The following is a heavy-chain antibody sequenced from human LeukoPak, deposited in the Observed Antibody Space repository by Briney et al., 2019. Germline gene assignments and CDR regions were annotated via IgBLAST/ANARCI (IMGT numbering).Heavy chain of an antibody. V-gene: IGHV1-8*01. Sequence: GASVKVSCKTSGYTFTSYHIDWVRQAPGQGPEWMGWMNANSGHTGSAEKFQGRLTMTRDASINTAFMELNSLRSDDTAVYYCARGMYDNSGQLYYFYYALEVWGQGTTVIVSS. J-gene: IGHJ6*02. CDR1: GYTFTSYH. CDR2: MNANSGHT. CDR3: ARGMYDNSGQLYYFYYALEV. D-gene: IGHD3-22*01.